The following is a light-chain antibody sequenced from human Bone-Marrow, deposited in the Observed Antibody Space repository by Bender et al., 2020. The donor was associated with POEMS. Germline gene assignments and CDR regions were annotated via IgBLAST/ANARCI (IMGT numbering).Light chain of an antibody. V-gene: IGLV2-11*01. CDR3: SAWDDSLSGWV. CDR2: DVD. J-gene: IGLJ3*02. CDR1: SGDLGAYHH. Sequence: QSALTQPRSVSWSPGQSVTISCTGTSGDLGAYHHVSWYQQHPGKAPKLLIYDVDKRPSGVPDRFSASKSGNTASLTISGLQAEDEALYYCSAWDDSLSGWVFGGGTKLTVL.